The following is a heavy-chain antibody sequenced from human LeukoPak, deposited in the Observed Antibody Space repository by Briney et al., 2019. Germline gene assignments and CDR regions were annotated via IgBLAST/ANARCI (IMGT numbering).Heavy chain of an antibody. CDR3: AKDHLPGIVVADRDY. CDR1: GFTLSDYV. CDR2: ISGSGGST. Sequence: GESLRLSCAASGFTLSDYVMIWVRQAPGKGLEWVSAISGSGGSTYYADSVKGRFTISRDNSKNTLYLQINSLRAEDTAVYYCAKDHLPGIVVADRDYWGQGTLVTVSS. V-gene: IGHV3-23*01. J-gene: IGHJ4*02. D-gene: IGHD6-19*01.